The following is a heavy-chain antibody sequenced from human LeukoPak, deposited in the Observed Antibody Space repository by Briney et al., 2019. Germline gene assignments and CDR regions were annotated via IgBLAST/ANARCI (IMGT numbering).Heavy chain of an antibody. D-gene: IGHD3-10*01. Sequence: PSETLSLTCTVLGDSITSTYGSWIRQPPGKGLEYLGYIYYNGDTNYNPSLRGRLTLSLDMSKNQFSLKLTSVTAADTAVYFCAKTARVPYSWGQGILVTVSS. CDR3: AKTARVPYS. V-gene: IGHV4-59*08. CDR1: GDSITSTY. J-gene: IGHJ5*02. CDR2: IYYNGDT.